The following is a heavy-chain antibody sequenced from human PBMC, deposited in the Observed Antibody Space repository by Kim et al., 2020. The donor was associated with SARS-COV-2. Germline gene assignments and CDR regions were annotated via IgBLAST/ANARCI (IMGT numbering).Heavy chain of an antibody. V-gene: IGHV3-30*18. Sequence: GGSLRLSCAASGFTFSSYGMHWVRQAPGKGLEWVAVISYDGSNKYYADSVKGRFTISRDNSKNTLYLQMNSLRAGDTAVYYCAKDPYEYSSSYLFDYWGQGTLVTVSS. CDR3: AKDPYEYSSSYLFDY. CDR1: GFTFSSYG. J-gene: IGHJ4*02. D-gene: IGHD6-6*01. CDR2: ISYDGSNK.